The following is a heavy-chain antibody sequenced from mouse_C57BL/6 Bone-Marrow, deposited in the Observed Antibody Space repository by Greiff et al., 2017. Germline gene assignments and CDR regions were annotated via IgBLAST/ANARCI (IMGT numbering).Heavy chain of an antibody. J-gene: IGHJ2*01. V-gene: IGHV14-2*01. CDR3: ARSGSFHYYGSRESFDY. D-gene: IGHD1-1*01. CDR2: IDPEDGET. Sequence: VQLQQSGAELVKPGASVKLSCTASGFNIKDYYMHWVKQRTEQGLEWIGRIDPEDGETKYAPKFPGKATITADTSSNTAYLQLSSLTSEDTAVYYGARSGSFHYYGSRESFDYWGQGTTLTVSS. CDR1: GFNIKDYY.